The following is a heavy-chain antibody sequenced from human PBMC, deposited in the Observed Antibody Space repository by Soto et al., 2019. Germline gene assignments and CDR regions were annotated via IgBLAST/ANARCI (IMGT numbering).Heavy chain of an antibody. CDR2: IYYSGSA. J-gene: IGHJ4*02. CDR3: ARGEAGVAGRLDY. V-gene: IGHV4-31*03. D-gene: IGHD6-19*01. Sequence: QVQLQQSGPGLVKPSQTLSLTCTVSDASISTATFYWIRQLPGEALEWIGYIYYSGSAYYNSSLRSRATLSLDTSKSEFSLTLTYLTAADTAVYYCARGEAGVAGRLDYWGQVTLVTVSS. CDR1: DASISTATFY.